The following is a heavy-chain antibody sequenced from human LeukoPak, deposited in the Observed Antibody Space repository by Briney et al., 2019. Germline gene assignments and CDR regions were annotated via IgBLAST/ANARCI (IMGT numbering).Heavy chain of an antibody. CDR2: IWYDGSNK. D-gene: IGHD3-22*01. CDR1: GFTFSSYA. Sequence: LTGRSLRLSCAASGFTFSSYAMHWVRQASGKGLEWVAVIWYDGSNKYYADSVKGRFTISRDNSKNTLYLQINSLRAEDTAVYYCAREVITMTPHAFDIWGQGTMVTVSS. V-gene: IGHV3-33*08. CDR3: AREVITMTPHAFDI. J-gene: IGHJ3*02.